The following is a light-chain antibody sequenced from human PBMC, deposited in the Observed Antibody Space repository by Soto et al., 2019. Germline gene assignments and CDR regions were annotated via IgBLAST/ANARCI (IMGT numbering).Light chain of an antibody. Sequence: QSVLTQPPSVSGAPGQRVTISCTGTSSNIGAGYDVHWYQQLPGTAPKLLIYGNSNRPSGVPDRFSGSKSGTSASLAITGLQAEDEADYYSQSYDSSLTGPRVFGTGTKLTVL. V-gene: IGLV1-40*01. J-gene: IGLJ1*01. CDR2: GNS. CDR3: QSYDSSLTGPRV. CDR1: SSNIGAGYD.